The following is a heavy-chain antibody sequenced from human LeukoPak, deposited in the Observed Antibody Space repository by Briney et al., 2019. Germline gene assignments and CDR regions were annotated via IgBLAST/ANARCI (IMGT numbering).Heavy chain of an antibody. Sequence: GGSLRLSCAASGFTFSSYSMNWVRQAPGKGLEWVSGINWNGGSTGYADSVEGRFTISRDNAKNSLYLQMNSLRAEDTALYYCARSGGSYQTLYYFDYWGQGTLVTVSS. CDR1: GFTFSSYS. J-gene: IGHJ4*02. CDR2: INWNGGST. D-gene: IGHD1-26*01. CDR3: ARSGGSYQTLYYFDY. V-gene: IGHV3-20*04.